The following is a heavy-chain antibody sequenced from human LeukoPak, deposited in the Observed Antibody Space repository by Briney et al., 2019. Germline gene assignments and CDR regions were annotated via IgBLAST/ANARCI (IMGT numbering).Heavy chain of an antibody. V-gene: IGHV3-23*01. Sequence: GGSLRLSCAASAFTFSNYAMNWVRQAPGKGLEWVSVISGSGDGTYYADSGKGRGTISRDNSKNTLYLQMKSLRAEDTAVYYCAKAGEQQWLRMHFDNWGQGTLVTVSS. CDR2: ISGSGDGT. J-gene: IGHJ4*02. CDR1: AFTFSNYA. D-gene: IGHD5-18*01. CDR3: AKAGEQQWLRMHFDN.